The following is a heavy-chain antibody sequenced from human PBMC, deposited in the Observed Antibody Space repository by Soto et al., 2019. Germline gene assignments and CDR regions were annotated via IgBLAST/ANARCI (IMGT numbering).Heavy chain of an antibody. CDR2: ISAYNGNT. D-gene: IGHD3-22*01. V-gene: IGHV1-18*01. J-gene: IGHJ4*02. CDR1: GYTVTSFG. Sequence: ASVKISCKTSGYTVTSFGISWVRQAPGQGLEWMGWISAYNGNTNYAQKFQGRVTMTTDTSTSTAYMELRSLRSDDTAVYYCEREDGDSSGSDFDYWGQGTLVTVSS. CDR3: EREDGDSSGSDFDY.